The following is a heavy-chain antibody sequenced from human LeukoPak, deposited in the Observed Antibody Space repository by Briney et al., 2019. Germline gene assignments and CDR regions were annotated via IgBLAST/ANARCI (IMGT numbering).Heavy chain of an antibody. CDR1: GGSISSGDYY. J-gene: IGHJ4*02. Sequence: PSQTLSLTCTVSGGSISSGDYYWSWIRQHAGKGLEWIGYIYYSGDTYYNPSLKSRVTISVDTSKNQFSLKLSSVTAADTAVYYCASAPRDTNSWYYFDYWGQGTLVSVSS. CDR2: IYYSGDT. V-gene: IGHV4-31*02. CDR3: ASAPRDTNSWYYFDY. D-gene: IGHD5-18*01.